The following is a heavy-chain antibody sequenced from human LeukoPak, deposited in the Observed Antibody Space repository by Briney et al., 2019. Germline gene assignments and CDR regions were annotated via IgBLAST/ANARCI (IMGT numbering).Heavy chain of an antibody. CDR2: ISVYNGNT. D-gene: IGHD6-19*01. Sequence: ASVKVSCKASGYTFTSYGISWVRQAPGQGLEWMGWISVYNGNTNYAPKLQGRVTMTTDTSTSTAYMEVRSLRSDDTAVYYCARGLGSSGWYWFDPWGQGTLVTVSS. J-gene: IGHJ5*02. V-gene: IGHV1-18*01. CDR1: GYTFTSYG. CDR3: ARGLGSSGWYWFDP.